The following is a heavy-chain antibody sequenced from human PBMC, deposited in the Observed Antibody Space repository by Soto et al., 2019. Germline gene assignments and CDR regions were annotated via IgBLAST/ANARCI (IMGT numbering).Heavy chain of an antibody. D-gene: IGHD3-3*01. V-gene: IGHV1-18*01. CDR2: ISAYNGNT. CDR3: ARDRDYDFWSGYYYYHYGMAV. J-gene: IGHJ6*02. Sequence: ASVKVSCKASGYTFTSYGISWVRQAPGQGLEWMGWISAYNGNTNYAQKLQGRVTMTTDTSTSTAYMELRSLRSDDTAVYHCARDRDYDFWSGYYYYHYGMAVWGQGTTVTVSS. CDR1: GYTFTSYG.